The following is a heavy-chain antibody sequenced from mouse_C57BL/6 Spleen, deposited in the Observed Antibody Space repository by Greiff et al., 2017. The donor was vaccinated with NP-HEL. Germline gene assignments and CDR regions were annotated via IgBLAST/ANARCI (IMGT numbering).Heavy chain of an antibody. D-gene: IGHD1-1*01. CDR1: GYSFTGYF. Sequence: EVQLQQSGPELVKPGDSVKISCKASGYSFTGYFMNWVMQSHGKSLEWIGRINPYNGDTFYNQKFKGKATLTVDKSSSTAHMELRSLTSEDSAVYYCARGGSSYNYAMDYWGQGTSVTVSS. V-gene: IGHV1-20*01. CDR3: ARGGSSYNYAMDY. J-gene: IGHJ4*01. CDR2: INPYNGDT.